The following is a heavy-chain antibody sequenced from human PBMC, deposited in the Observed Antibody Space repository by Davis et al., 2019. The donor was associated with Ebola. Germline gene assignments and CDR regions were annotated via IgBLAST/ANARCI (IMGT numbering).Heavy chain of an antibody. V-gene: IGHV3-23*01. CDR2: ISGSGGST. Sequence: GESLKISCAASGFTVSSNYMSWVRQAPGKGLEWVSAISGSGGSTYYADSVKGRFTISRDNSKNTLYLQMNSLRAEDTAVYYCAKDRQWLVGYGMDVWGQGTTVTVSS. D-gene: IGHD6-19*01. CDR3: AKDRQWLVGYGMDV. CDR1: GFTVSSNY. J-gene: IGHJ6*02.